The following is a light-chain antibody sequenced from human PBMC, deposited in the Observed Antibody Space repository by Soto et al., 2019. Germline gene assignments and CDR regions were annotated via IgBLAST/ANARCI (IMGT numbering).Light chain of an antibody. Sequence: EIVLTQSPGTLSLSPGEGATLSCRATQSVSSTFFAWYQQKPGQAPRLLIYGASSRATGIPDRFSGSGSGTDFTLTIIRLEPDDSAVYFCQYYAASPPGFIFGPGTKVDIK. CDR2: GAS. J-gene: IGKJ3*01. V-gene: IGKV3-20*01. CDR1: QSVSSTF. CDR3: QYYAASPPGFI.